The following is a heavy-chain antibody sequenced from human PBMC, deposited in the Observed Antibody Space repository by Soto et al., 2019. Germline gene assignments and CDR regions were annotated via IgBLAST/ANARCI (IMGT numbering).Heavy chain of an antibody. CDR1: GGSFSGYY. D-gene: IGHD2-15*01. V-gene: IGHV4-34*01. CDR2: INHSGST. Sequence: SETLSLTCAVYGGSFSGYYWSWIRQPPGKGLEWIGEINHSGSTNYNPSLKSRVTISVDTSKNQFSLKLSSVPAADTAVYYCARGGGYCSGGSCYSALDYWGQGTLVTVSS. CDR3: ARGGGYCSGGSCYSALDY. J-gene: IGHJ4*02.